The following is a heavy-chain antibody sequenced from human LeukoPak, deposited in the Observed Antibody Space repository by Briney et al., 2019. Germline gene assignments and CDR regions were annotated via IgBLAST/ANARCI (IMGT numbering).Heavy chain of an antibody. J-gene: IGHJ4*02. CDR3: ARNGGYYDSSGYYRASLDY. D-gene: IGHD3-22*01. Sequence: GKSLRLSCAASGFIFGGYGMQWVRQAPGKGLEWVALIWYDGSNKYYADSVKGRFTISRDNSKNTLYLQMNSLRAEDTAVYYCARNGGYYDSSGYYRASLDYWGQGTLVTVSS. CDR1: GFIFGGYG. CDR2: IWYDGSNK. V-gene: IGHV3-33*01.